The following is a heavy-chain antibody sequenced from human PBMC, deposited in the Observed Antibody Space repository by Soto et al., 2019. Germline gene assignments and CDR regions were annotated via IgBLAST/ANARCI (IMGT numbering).Heavy chain of an antibody. CDR3: ARSYYYESGSYYNGFDY. CDR1: GGSITTGYYY. Sequence: QLQLQESGPGLVKPSETLSLTCTVSGGSITTGYYYWGWIRQPPGKGLEWIGSIYYSGNTYYNTSLKSRVTISVDTSKTQVSLKLTSVTAADTAVYFCARSYYYESGSYYNGFDYWGQGTLVTVSS. D-gene: IGHD3-10*01. CDR2: IYYSGNT. V-gene: IGHV4-39*01. J-gene: IGHJ4*02.